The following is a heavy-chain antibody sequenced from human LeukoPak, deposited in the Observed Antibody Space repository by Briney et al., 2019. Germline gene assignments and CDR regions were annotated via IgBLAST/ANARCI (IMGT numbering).Heavy chain of an antibody. CDR2: IDPSDSYT. CDR1: GYSFTNYW. Sequence: GESLKISCKASGYSFTNYWIGWVRQMPGKGLEWMGRIDPSDSYTNYSPSFQGHVTISSDKSISTAYLQWTSLKASDTALYYCARLTRDGFNFDYWGQGTLVTVSS. V-gene: IGHV5-10-1*01. D-gene: IGHD5-24*01. J-gene: IGHJ4*02. CDR3: ARLTRDGFNFDY.